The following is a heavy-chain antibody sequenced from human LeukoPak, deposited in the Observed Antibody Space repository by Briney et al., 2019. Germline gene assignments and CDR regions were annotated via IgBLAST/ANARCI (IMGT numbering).Heavy chain of an antibody. CDR2: ISGSGGST. CDR1: GFTFDDYT. V-gene: IGHV3-23*01. Sequence: GGSLRLSCAASGFTFDDYTMHWVRQAPGKGLEWVSAISGSGGSTYYADSVKGRFTISRDNSKNTLYLQMNSLRAEDTAVYYCAAHRGSGRYHYGMDVWGQGTTVTVSS. CDR3: AAHRGSGRYHYGMDV. D-gene: IGHD6-19*01. J-gene: IGHJ6*02.